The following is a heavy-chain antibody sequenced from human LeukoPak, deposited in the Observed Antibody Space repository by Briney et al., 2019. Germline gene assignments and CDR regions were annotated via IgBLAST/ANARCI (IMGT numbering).Heavy chain of an antibody. D-gene: IGHD2-15*01. Sequence: SETLSLTCTVSGGSMSGSFWSWIRQPAGKGLEWIGRIYSSGRTNYNPSLKSRVTMSLDTSKSQFSLKLTSVTAADTAVYYCARAPGGCGGTCPFDYWGQGTLVTVAS. CDR1: GGSMSGSF. CDR2: IYSSGRT. CDR3: ARAPGGCGGTCPFDY. V-gene: IGHV4-4*07. J-gene: IGHJ4*02.